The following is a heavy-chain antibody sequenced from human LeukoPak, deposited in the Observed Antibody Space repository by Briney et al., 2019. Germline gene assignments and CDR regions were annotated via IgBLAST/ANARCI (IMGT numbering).Heavy chain of an antibody. V-gene: IGHV3-23*01. J-gene: IGHJ4*02. CDR2: IFPSGGEI. D-gene: IGHD2-8*02. CDR1: GFTFSSYA. Sequence: GGSLRLSCAASGFTFSSYAMHWVRQAPGKGLEWVSSIFPSGGEIHYADSVRGRFTISRDNSKSTLSLQMNSLRAEDTAIYYCATYRQVLLPFESWGQGTLVTVSS. CDR3: ATYRQVLLPFES.